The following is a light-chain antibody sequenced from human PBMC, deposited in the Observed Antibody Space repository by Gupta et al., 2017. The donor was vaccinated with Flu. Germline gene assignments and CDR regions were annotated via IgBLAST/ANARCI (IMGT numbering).Light chain of an antibody. CDR3: QQSDNTPLLT. Sequence: SSLSASVGDRVTITCRASQSISSYLNWYQHKPGKAPKLLIYAASSLQSGVPSRFSGSGSGTDFTLTISSRQPEDIATYYCQQSDNTPLLTFGPGTKVDI. V-gene: IGKV1-39*01. CDR1: QSISSY. CDR2: AAS. J-gene: IGKJ3*01.